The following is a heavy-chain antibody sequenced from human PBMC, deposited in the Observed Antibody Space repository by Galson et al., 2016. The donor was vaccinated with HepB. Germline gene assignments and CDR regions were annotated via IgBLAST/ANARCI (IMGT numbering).Heavy chain of an antibody. CDR3: ARQKN. J-gene: IGHJ4*02. CDR1: GFTVSTNH. Sequence: SLRLSCAASGFTVSTNHVSWVRQAPGKGPEWVSVIYPDDPVFYVDSVKGRFTISRDNSKNMLYLQMNSLRAEDTAVYYCARQKNWGPGTLVTVSS. CDR2: IYPDDPV. V-gene: IGHV3-66*04.